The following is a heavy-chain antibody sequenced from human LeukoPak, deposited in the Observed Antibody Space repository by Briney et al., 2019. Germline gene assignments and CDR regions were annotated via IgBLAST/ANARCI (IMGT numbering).Heavy chain of an antibody. D-gene: IGHD3-10*01. V-gene: IGHV1-69*01. CDR1: GGTFSSYA. J-gene: IGHJ5*02. CDR2: IIPIFGTA. CDR3: ARSGYGSGSYYAGT. Sequence: VASVKVSCKASGGTFSSYAISSGRQAPGQGLEWMGGIIPIFGTANYEQKLQGRVTITADESTSTAYMELSSLRSEDTAVYYCARSGYGSGSYYAGTWGQGTLVTVSS.